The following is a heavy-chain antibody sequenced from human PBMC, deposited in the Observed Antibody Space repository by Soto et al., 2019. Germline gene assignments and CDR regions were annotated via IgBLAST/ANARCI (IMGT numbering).Heavy chain of an antibody. CDR2: ITANKGNT. CDR3: ARVSGGGYGDYEFDY. D-gene: IGHD4-17*01. Sequence: ASVKVSCKASGYTFTSYGITWVRQAPGQGLEWMGWITANKGNTDYAQRLQGRVTMTTDTSTSTAYLELTSLRSDDTAVYYCARVSGGGYGDYEFDYWGQGTTVTVSS. CDR1: GYTFTSYG. J-gene: IGHJ4*02. V-gene: IGHV1-18*01.